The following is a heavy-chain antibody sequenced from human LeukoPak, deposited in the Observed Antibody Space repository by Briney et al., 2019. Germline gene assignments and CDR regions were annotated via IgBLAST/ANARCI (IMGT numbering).Heavy chain of an antibody. Sequence: GRSLRLSCAASGFTFYDYAMHWVRQAPGKGLEWVSGISWNSGSIGYADSVKGRFTISRDNAKNSLYLQMNSLRAEDTALYYCAKDIQYYYDSSGPFDYWGQGTLVTVSS. CDR1: GFTFYDYA. D-gene: IGHD3-22*01. V-gene: IGHV3-9*01. CDR2: ISWNSGSI. J-gene: IGHJ4*02. CDR3: AKDIQYYYDSSGPFDY.